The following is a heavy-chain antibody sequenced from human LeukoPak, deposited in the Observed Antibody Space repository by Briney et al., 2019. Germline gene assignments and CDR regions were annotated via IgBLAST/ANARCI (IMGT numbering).Heavy chain of an antibody. CDR3: AKNGDRGAYCTGGTCYPYFYYYMDV. CDR1: GFTFSSYG. CDR2: IRYDGSNK. D-gene: IGHD2-15*01. Sequence: PGGSLRLSCGASGFTFSSYGMHWVRQAPGKGLEWVAFIRYDGSNKYYADSVKGRFTISRDNSKNTLYLQMTSLRAEDTAIYYCAKNGDRGAYCTGGTCYPYFYYYMDVWGKGTTVTI. V-gene: IGHV3-30*02. J-gene: IGHJ6*03.